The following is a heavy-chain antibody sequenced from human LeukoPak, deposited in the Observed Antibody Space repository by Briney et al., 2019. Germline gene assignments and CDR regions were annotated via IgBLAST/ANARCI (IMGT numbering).Heavy chain of an antibody. J-gene: IGHJ4*02. CDR2: IYYSGST. CDR1: RRAGRGCY. V-gene: IGHV4-59*08. CDR3: ARHDSSGYHEYYFDY. D-gene: IGHD3-22*01. Sequence: SETLFPCCTVERRAGRGCYCRWTPHPPRKELEWIGYIYYSGSTNYNPSLKSRVTISVDTSKNQFSLKLSSVTAADTAVYYCARHDSSGYHEYYFDYWGQGTLVTVSS.